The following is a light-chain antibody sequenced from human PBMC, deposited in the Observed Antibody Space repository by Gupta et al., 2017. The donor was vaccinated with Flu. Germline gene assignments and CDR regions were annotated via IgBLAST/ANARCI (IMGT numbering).Light chain of an antibody. Sequence: ETVLTQSPGTMALSPGERATLSCTTSLSVDTTKLAWYQHKPGQAPRLLIYGTSTRATGIPDRFSGSVSGTDFTLTITSLEPEDFAVYYCQVYCNPPQLIFGGGTKVDIK. V-gene: IGKV3-20*01. CDR2: GTS. CDR3: QVYCNPPQLI. J-gene: IGKJ4*01. CDR1: LSVDTTK.